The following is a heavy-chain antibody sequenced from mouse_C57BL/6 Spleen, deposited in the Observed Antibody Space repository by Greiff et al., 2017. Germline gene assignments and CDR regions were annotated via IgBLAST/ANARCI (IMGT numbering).Heavy chain of an antibody. D-gene: IGHD2-1*01. CDR3: ARGVYYGNYYAMDY. V-gene: IGHV1-53*01. CDR1: GYTFTSYW. Sequence: QVQLQQPGTELVKPGASVKLSCKASGYTFTSYWMHWVKPRPGQGLEWIGNINPSNGGTYYNEKFKSKATLTVDKSSSTVYMQLSSLTSEDSAVYYCARGVYYGNYYAMDYWGQGTWVTVSS. J-gene: IGHJ4*01. CDR2: INPSNGGT.